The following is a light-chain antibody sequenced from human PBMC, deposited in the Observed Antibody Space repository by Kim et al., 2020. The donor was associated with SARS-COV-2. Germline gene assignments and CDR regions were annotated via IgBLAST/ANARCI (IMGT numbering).Light chain of an antibody. V-gene: IGLV3-1*01. CDR2: QDN. CDR1: KLGERF. J-gene: IGLJ3*02. CDR3: QAWDSFTAWV. Sequence: SYELTQPPSVSVSPGQTASITCSGEKLGERFASWYQQRPGQSPVLVIYQDNKRPSGIPERFSGSKSGNTATLTIRGTQAMDEADYYCQAWDSFTAWVFGGGTQLTVL.